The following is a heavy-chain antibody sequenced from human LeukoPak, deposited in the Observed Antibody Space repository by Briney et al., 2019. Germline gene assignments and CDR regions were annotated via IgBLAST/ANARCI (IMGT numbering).Heavy chain of an antibody. J-gene: IGHJ4*02. V-gene: IGHV3-53*01. CDR3: ARGRGYQLLRGHYFDY. D-gene: IGHD2-2*01. CDR1: GFTVSSNY. CDR2: IYSGGST. Sequence: PGGSLRLSCAASGFTVSSNYMSWVRQAPGKGLEWVSVIYSGGSTYYADSVKGRFTISRDNSKNTLYLQMNSLRAKDTAVYYCARGRGYQLLRGHYFDYWGQGTLVTVSS.